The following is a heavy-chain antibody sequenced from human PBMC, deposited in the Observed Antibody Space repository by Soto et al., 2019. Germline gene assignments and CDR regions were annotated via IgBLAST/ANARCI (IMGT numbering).Heavy chain of an antibody. V-gene: IGHV3-23*01. Sequence: PGGSLRLSFAASGFTFSNYAMNWVRQAPGRGLEWVSAISGSGGVTYYADSVKGRFTISRENSKNTQYLQMDSLRAEDTAVYYCAKDRRILFGGMYXWGPVTTVTVS. CDR3: AKDRRILFGGMYX. CDR2: ISGSGGVT. CDR1: GFTFSNYA. J-gene: IGHJ6*02. D-gene: IGHD3-10*02.